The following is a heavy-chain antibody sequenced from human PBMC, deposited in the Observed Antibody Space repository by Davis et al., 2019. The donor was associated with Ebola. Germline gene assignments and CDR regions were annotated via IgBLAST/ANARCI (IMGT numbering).Heavy chain of an antibody. Sequence: GGSLRSSCAASGFTVSSNYMSWVRQAPGKGLEWVSVIYSGGSTYYADSVKGRFTISRDNSKNTLYLQMNSLRAEETAVYYCTRDITLRSPFDPLGQGTLVTVSS. CDR2: IYSGGST. J-gene: IGHJ5*02. V-gene: IGHV3-66*01. D-gene: IGHD3-10*01. CDR1: GFTVSSNY. CDR3: TRDITLRSPFDP.